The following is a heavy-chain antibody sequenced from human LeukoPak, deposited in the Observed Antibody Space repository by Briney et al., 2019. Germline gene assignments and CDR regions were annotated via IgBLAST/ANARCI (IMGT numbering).Heavy chain of an antibody. CDR1: GGTFSSYS. V-gene: IGHV1-69*05. Sequence: SVKVSCKASGGTFSSYSINWVRQAPGQGLEWMGRIIPIFGTANYAQKFQGSVTITTDESTSTAYMEVSSLRSEDTAVYYCARDRGGYCSSTSCYYWFDPWGQGTLVTVSS. J-gene: IGHJ5*02. D-gene: IGHD2-2*01. CDR3: ARDRGGYCSSTSCYYWFDP. CDR2: IIPIFGTA.